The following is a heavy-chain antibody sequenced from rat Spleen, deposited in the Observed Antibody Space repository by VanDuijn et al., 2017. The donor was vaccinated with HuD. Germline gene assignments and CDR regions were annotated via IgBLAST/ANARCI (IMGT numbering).Heavy chain of an antibody. Sequence: EVQLQESGPGLVKPSQSLSLTCSVTGYSITSNYWGWIRKFPGNKMEWMGYINNAGNTNYNPSLKSRISISRDTSKNQFFLQVNSLSTEDTATYYCARSEGTHYYLPFADWGQGTLVTVSS. CDR3: ARSEGTHYYLPFAD. V-gene: IGHV3-3*01. CDR1: GYSITSNY. D-gene: IGHD1-6*01. CDR2: INNAGNT. J-gene: IGHJ3*01.